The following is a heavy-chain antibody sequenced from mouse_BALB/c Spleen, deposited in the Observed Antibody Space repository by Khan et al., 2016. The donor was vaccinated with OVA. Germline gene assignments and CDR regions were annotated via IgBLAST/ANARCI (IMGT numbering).Heavy chain of an antibody. CDR3: ARGFPTY. J-gene: IGHJ3*01. V-gene: IGHV3-1*02. CDR2: VNYSGST. CDR1: GYSITSGYN. Sequence: EVQLQESGPDLVKPSQSLSLTCTVTGYSITSGYNWHWIRQFPGNKLDWMGYVNYSGSTSYNPSLKSRISITRDTSKHQFFLQLNSVTSEGTATYYCARGFPTYWGQGTLVTVSA.